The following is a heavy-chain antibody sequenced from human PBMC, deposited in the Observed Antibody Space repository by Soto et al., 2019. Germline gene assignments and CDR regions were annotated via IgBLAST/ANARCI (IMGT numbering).Heavy chain of an antibody. V-gene: IGHV3-30*18. CDR2: ISYDGSNK. CDR3: ANLQVGATSDYYYGMDV. Sequence: GGSMRLSCAASGFTFSSYGMHWVRQAPGKGLEWVAVISYDGSNKYYADSVKGRFTISRDNSKNTLYLQMNSLRAEDTAVYYCANLQVGATSDYYYGMDVWGQGTTVTVSS. J-gene: IGHJ6*02. CDR1: GFTFSSYG. D-gene: IGHD1-26*01.